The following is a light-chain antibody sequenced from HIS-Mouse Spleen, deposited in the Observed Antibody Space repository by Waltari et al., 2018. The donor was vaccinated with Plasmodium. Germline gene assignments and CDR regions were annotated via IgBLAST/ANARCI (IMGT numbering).Light chain of an antibody. CDR1: SSDVGGYNY. V-gene: IGLV2-11*01. Sequence: QSALTQPRSVSGSPGQSVTIYCTGTSSDVGGYNYVSCYQQHPGKAPKLMIYDVSKRPSGVPDRFSGSKSGNTASLTISGLQAEDEADYYCCSYAGSYTLVFGGGTKLTVL. CDR3: CSYAGSYTLV. J-gene: IGLJ2*01. CDR2: DVS.